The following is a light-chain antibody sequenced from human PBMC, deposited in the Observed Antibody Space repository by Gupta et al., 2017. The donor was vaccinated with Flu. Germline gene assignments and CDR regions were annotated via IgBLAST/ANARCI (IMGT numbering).Light chain of an antibody. CDR2: GAS. J-gene: IGKJ1*01. Sequence: ILMTQSPSSLSASVEDRVTITCRASQSISNYLYWYQQQPGKAPKSLIYGASSLKSGVPSRCSGRGAGTVFTLTISRLEPEDFATYFWQHSHCVPFNFGQGTKVEIK. V-gene: IGKV1-39*01. CDR1: QSISNY. CDR3: QHSHCVPFN.